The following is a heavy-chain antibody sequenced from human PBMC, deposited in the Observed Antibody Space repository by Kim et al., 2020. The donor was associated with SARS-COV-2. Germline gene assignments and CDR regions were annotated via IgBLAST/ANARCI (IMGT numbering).Heavy chain of an antibody. CDR2: IYHSGST. J-gene: IGHJ4*02. CDR3: ARVSAVTTGAFDY. Sequence: SETLSLTCAVSGGSISSSNWWSWVRQPPGKGLEWIGEIYHSGSTNYNPSLKSRVTISVDKSKNQFSLKLSSVTAADTAVYYCARVSAVTTGAFDYWGQGTLVTVSS. V-gene: IGHV4-4*02. D-gene: IGHD4-4*01. CDR1: GGSISSSNW.